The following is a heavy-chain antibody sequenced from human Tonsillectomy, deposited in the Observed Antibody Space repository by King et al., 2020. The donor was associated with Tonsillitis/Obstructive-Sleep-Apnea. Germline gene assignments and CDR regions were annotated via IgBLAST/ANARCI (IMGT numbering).Heavy chain of an antibody. CDR3: ASLWIQVDS. CDR2: ISSSGSTI. Sequence: VQLVESGGGLVQPGGSLRLSCAASGFTFSSYSMNWVRQAPGKGLEWVSYISSSGSTIYYADSGQGRFTISRDNAKNSLYLQMNSLRDEDTAVYYCASLWIQVDSWGQGTLVTVSS. D-gene: IGHD5-18*01. CDR1: GFTFSSYS. V-gene: IGHV3-48*02. J-gene: IGHJ4*02.